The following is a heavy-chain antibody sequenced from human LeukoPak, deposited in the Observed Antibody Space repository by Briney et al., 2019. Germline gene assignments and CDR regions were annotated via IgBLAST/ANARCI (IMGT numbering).Heavy chain of an antibody. D-gene: IGHD5/OR15-5a*01. CDR1: GGSTSDYY. J-gene: IGHJ6*03. CDR3: ARSWTIYDPMDV. CDR2: ISYSGIT. V-gene: IGHV4-59*01. Sequence: PSGTLSLTCTVSGGSTSDYYWSWIRQPPGKGLEWIGYISYSGITNYNPSLKSRVTISVDTSKNQFSLKLNSVTAADTAVYYCARSWTIYDPMDVWGKGTTVTVSS.